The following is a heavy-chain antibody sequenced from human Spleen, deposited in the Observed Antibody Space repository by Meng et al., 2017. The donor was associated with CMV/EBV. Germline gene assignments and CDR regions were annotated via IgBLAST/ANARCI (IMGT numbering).Heavy chain of an antibody. V-gene: IGHV1-8*03. CDR2: MNPNSGNT. CDR1: GDPCTSYD. CDR3: AVSYDFWSGYYLDY. J-gene: IGHJ4*02. Sequence: KASGDPCTSYDLDWVRQATGQGLEWMGWMNPNSGNTGYAQKFQGRVTIPRNTSISTAYMELSSLRSEDTAVYYCAVSYDFWSGYYLDYWGQGTLVTVSS. D-gene: IGHD3-3*01.